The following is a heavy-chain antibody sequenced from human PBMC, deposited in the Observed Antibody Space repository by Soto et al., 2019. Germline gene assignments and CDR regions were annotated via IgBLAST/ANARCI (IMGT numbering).Heavy chain of an antibody. D-gene: IGHD2-15*01. CDR1: GFIVSDTY. CDR3: AREPRYCRGGSCSITGDAYDI. Sequence: GGSLRLSCTASGFIVSDTYVNWVRQAPGKGLEWVSVISNRGDTHYADSVRGRFSLSRDISDNTLHLQMNNLRVEDTAIYYCAREPRYCRGGSCSITGDAYDIWGQGTMVTVSS. J-gene: IGHJ3*02. V-gene: IGHV3-66*01. CDR2: ISNRGDT.